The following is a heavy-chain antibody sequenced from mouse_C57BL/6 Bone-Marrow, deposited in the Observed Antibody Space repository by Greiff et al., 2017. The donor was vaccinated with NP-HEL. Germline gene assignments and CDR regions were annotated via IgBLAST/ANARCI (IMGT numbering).Heavy chain of an antibody. J-gene: IGHJ2*01. D-gene: IGHD2-3*01. V-gene: IGHV1-76*01. CDR1: GYTFTDYY. Sequence: QVQLQQSGAELVRPGASVKLSCKASGYTFTDYYINWVKQRPGQGLEWIARIYPGSGNTYYNEKFKGKATLTAEKSSSTAYMQLSSLTSEDSAVYFCAYVDGSLYYFDYWGQGTTLTVSS. CDR3: AYVDGSLYYFDY. CDR2: IYPGSGNT.